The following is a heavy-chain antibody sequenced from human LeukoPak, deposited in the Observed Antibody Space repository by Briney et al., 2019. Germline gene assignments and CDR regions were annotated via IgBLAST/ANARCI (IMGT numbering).Heavy chain of an antibody. Sequence: GGSLRLSCAASGFTFSNAWMSWVRQAPGKGLECVGRIKSKTDGGTTDYAAPVKGRFTISRDDSKNTLYLQMNSLKTEDTAVYYCARSTYYNFWSGSYDYYYYMDVWGKGTSVTVSS. CDR2: IKSKTDGGTT. CDR3: ARSTYYNFWSGSYDYYYYMDV. V-gene: IGHV3-15*01. J-gene: IGHJ6*03. D-gene: IGHD3-3*01. CDR1: GFTFSNAW.